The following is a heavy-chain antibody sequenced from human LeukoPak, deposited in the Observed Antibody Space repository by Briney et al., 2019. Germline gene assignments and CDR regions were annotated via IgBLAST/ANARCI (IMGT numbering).Heavy chain of an antibody. V-gene: IGHV3-30*02. CDR2: IRYDGSNK. J-gene: IGHJ4*02. D-gene: IGHD4-17*01. Sequence: GGSLRLSCVASGFTFNNYGMHWVRQAPGKGLEWVAFIRYDGSNKYYADSVKGRFTISRDNAKDSLYLQMNSLRAEDTAVYYCAKDLTTVTTQGDYWGQGTLVTVSS. CDR1: GFTFNNYG. CDR3: AKDLTTVTTQGDY.